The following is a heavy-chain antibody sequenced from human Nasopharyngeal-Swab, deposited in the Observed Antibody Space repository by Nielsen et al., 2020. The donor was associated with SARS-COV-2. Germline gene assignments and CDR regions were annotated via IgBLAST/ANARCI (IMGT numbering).Heavy chain of an antibody. Sequence: GRSLRLSCAASGFTFSSYAMHWVRQAPGKGLEWVAVISYDGSNKYYADSVKGRFTISRDNSKNTLYLQMNSLRAEDTAVYYCARDLALRWPLYFDYWGQGTLVTVSS. CDR1: GFTFSSYA. V-gene: IGHV3-30*04. J-gene: IGHJ4*02. CDR2: ISYDGSNK. CDR3: ARDLALRWPLYFDY. D-gene: IGHD4-23*01.